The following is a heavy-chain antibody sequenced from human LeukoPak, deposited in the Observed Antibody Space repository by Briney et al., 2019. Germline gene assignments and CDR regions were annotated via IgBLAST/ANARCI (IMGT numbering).Heavy chain of an antibody. CDR2: INNSGTRR. V-gene: IGHV3-23*05. D-gene: IGHD4-17*01. Sequence: GGTLRLSCAASGITIRNYGRTWVRPAPGRGLQCVSSINNSGTRRFYEDSVRGGFTISRDDSKNTIYLQMNSMTAEDTAIYYCAKDPLGGDETDYWGQGILVTVSS. J-gene: IGHJ4*02. CDR3: AKDPLGGDETDY. CDR1: GITIRNYG.